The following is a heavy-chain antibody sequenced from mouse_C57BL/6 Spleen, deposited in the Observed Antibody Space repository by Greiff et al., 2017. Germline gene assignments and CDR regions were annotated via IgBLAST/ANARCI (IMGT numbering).Heavy chain of an antibody. CDR3: ARNYGSSRYFDV. Sequence: QVQLQQPGAELVMPGASVKLSCKASGYTFTSYWMHWVKQRPGQGLEWIGEIDPSASYTNYNQKFKGKSTLTVDKSSSTAYMQLSSLTSEDSAVYYCARNYGSSRYFDVWGTGTTVTVSS. CDR1: GYTFTSYW. D-gene: IGHD1-1*01. V-gene: IGHV1-69*01. J-gene: IGHJ1*03. CDR2: IDPSASYT.